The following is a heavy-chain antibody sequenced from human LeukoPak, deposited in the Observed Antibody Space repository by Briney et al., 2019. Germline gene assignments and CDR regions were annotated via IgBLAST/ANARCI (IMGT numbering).Heavy chain of an antibody. CDR1: GYTFTSYG. Sequence: GASVKVSCKASGYTFTSYGISWVRQAPGQGLEWMGWISAYNGNTNYAQKLQSRVTMTTDTSTSTAYMELRSLRSDDTAVYYCARDYRYSGLTRADAFDIWGQGTMVTVSS. J-gene: IGHJ3*02. V-gene: IGHV1-18*01. CDR3: ARDYRYSGLTRADAFDI. CDR2: ISAYNGNT. D-gene: IGHD2-21*01.